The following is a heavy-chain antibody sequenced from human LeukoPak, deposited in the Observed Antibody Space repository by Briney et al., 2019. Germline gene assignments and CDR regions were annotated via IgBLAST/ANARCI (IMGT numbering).Heavy chain of an antibody. D-gene: IGHD3-22*01. CDR1: GGSFSDYS. CDR3: AQEHFDTSGYYSRFDN. Sequence: ETLSLTCAVYGGSFSDYSWSWIRQPPGKGLEWVASSAGSGGSTHYADSVKGRFTISRDNSQNTVYLHMNSLRADDTAVYYCAQEHFDTSGYYSRFDNWGQGILVTVSS. J-gene: IGHJ4*02. CDR2: SAGSGGST. V-gene: IGHV3-23*01.